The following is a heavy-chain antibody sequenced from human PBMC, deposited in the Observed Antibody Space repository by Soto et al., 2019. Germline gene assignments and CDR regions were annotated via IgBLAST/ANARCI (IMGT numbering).Heavy chain of an antibody. Sequence: QLHLQESGPGLVKPSETLSLTCTVSGGAFSTRNYYWAWIRQPPGKGLEWIGSIYYSGSTYYNPSLKSRVAISVDTSKTQFSLKLDSVTAADTAVYFCARHSSGWYALDYWGQGTLVTVSS. J-gene: IGHJ4*02. CDR1: GGAFSTRNYY. CDR3: ARHSSGWYALDY. V-gene: IGHV4-39*01. D-gene: IGHD6-19*01. CDR2: IYYSGST.